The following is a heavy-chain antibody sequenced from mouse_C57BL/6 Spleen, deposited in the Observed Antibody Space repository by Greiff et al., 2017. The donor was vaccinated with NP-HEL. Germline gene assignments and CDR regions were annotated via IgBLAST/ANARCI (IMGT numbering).Heavy chain of an antibody. D-gene: IGHD1-1*01. CDR1: GYTFTDYE. CDR3: TRGYSGSSFLCAY. J-gene: IGHJ3*01. V-gene: IGHV1-15*01. Sequence: VQLQQSGAELVRPGASVTLSCKASGYTFTDYEMHWVKQTPVHGLEWIGAIDPETGGTAYNQKFKGKAILTADKSSSTAYMELRSLTSEDSAVYYCTRGYSGSSFLCAYWGQGTLVTVSA. CDR2: IDPETGGT.